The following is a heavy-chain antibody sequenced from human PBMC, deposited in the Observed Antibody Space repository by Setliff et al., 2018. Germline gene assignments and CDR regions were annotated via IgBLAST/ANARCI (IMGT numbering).Heavy chain of an antibody. CDR2: IYYSGST. CDR1: GGSISSSSYY. CDR3: ARDNNPGYRGYWGRFDY. Sequence: PSETLSLTCTVSGGSISSSSYYWGWIRQPPGKGLEWIGSIYYSGSTYYNPSLKSRVTISVDTSKNQFSLKLSSVTAADTAVYYCARDNNPGYRGYWGRFDYWGQGTLVTVS. V-gene: IGHV4-39*07. D-gene: IGHD3-16*02. J-gene: IGHJ4*02.